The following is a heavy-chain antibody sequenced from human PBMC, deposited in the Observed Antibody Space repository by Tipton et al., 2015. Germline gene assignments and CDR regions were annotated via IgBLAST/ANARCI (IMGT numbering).Heavy chain of an antibody. D-gene: IGHD1-14*01. Sequence: SLRLSCAASGFTFSSFAMTWVRQAPGMGLECVSAIASASRYTSYARSVGGRFTVSRDDSRNTLYLQMSNLRAEDTALYFCARATPYGTTWHGANDYWGQGTLVTVSS. CDR1: GFTFSSFA. CDR3: ARATPYGTTWHGANDY. V-gene: IGHV3-23*01. J-gene: IGHJ4*02. CDR2: IASASRYT.